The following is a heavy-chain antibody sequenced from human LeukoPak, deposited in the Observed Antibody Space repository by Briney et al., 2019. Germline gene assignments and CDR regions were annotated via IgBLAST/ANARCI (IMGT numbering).Heavy chain of an antibody. CDR3: ARDYPTAEVRIDY. V-gene: IGHV1-18*01. J-gene: IGHJ4*02. D-gene: IGHD2-21*02. CDR2: ISAYNGNT. CDR1: AYTFTSYG. Sequence: GASVKVSCKASAYTFTSYGISWVRQAPGQGLERLGWISAYNGNTNYAQKLQGRVTLTTDTSTSTAYMEVRSLRSDGTAVYYCARDYPTAEVRIDYWGQGTLVTVSS.